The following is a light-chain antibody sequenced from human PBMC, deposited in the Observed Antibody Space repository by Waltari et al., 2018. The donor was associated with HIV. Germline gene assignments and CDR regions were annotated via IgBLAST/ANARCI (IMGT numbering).Light chain of an antibody. CDR2: EDN. J-gene: IGLJ3*02. Sequence: SPGQSITISCTGTSSDVGSYNVVSWYQQHPGKAPKLMIYEDNKRPSGVSNRFSGSKSGNTASLTISGLQAEDEADYYCCSYTGSTTWVFGGGTKLTVL. CDR1: SSDVGSYNV. CDR3: CSYTGSTTWV. V-gene: IGLV2-23*01.